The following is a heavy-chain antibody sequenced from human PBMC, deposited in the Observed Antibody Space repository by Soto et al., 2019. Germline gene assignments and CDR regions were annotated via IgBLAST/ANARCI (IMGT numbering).Heavy chain of an antibody. Sequence: ASVTVSCKASGYTFTSYAMHWVRQAPGQRLEWMGWINAGNGNTKYSQKFQGRVTITRDTSASTAYMELSSLRSEDTAVYYCARFDILTGYYVFDYWGQGTLVTVSS. CDR2: INAGNGNT. CDR3: ARFDILTGYYVFDY. CDR1: GYTFTSYA. D-gene: IGHD3-9*01. J-gene: IGHJ4*02. V-gene: IGHV1-3*01.